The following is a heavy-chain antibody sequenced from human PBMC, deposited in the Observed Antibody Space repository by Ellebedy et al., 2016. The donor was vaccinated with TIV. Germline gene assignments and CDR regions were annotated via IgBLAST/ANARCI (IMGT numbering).Heavy chain of an antibody. J-gene: IGHJ4*02. V-gene: IGHV3-21*01. CDR1: GFTFSSNS. D-gene: IGHD2-2*02. CDR3: ARVWCNSTSCDIGR. Sequence: GGSLRLXXAASGFTFSSNSMNWVRQAPGKGLEWVSSISSSINYIYYADSVKGRFTISRDNAKNSLYLQMNSLRVEDTAVYYCARVWCNSTSCDIGRWGQGTLVTVSS. CDR2: ISSSINYI.